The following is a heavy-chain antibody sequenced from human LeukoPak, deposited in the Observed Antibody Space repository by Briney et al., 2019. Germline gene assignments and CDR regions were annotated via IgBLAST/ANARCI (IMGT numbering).Heavy chain of an antibody. CDR1: GGSFSGYY. CDR2: INHSGST. D-gene: IGHD3-10*01. V-gene: IGHV4-34*01. Sequence: PSETLSLTCAVYGGSFSGYYWSWIRQPPGKGLEWIGEINHSGSTNYNPSLKSRVTISVDTSKNQFSLKLSSVTAADTAVYYCARRGPAYYYGSGSQTYYYYYYMDVWGKGTTVTISS. CDR3: ARRGPAYYYGSGSQTYYYYYYMDV. J-gene: IGHJ6*03.